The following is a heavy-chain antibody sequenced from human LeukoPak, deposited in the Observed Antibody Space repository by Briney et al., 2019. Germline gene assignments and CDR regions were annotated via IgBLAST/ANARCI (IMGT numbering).Heavy chain of an antibody. Sequence: PGGSLRLSCAASGFTFTSYAMSWVRQAPGKGLEWVSTISGSGGSTYYADSVKGRFTISRDNSKTTLYLQLKSLRAEDTAVYFCATSSDYWGQGTLVTVSS. CDR3: ATSSDY. V-gene: IGHV3-23*01. CDR2: ISGSGGST. J-gene: IGHJ4*02. CDR1: GFTFTSYA.